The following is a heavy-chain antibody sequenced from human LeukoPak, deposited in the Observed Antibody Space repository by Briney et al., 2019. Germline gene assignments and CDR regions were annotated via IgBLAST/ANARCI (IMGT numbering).Heavy chain of an antibody. D-gene: IGHD1-7*01. Sequence: GGSLRLSYAASGFTFSDYWMPWVREAPGKGLVWVSGINTDGRRTICADSAKGRFTISRDNAKNTLYLQMNSLRAEDTAVYYCARDRGRTNYGDNNWFDSWGQGTLVTVSS. CDR3: ARDRGRTNYGDNNWFDS. J-gene: IGHJ5*01. CDR2: INTDGRRT. CDR1: GFTFSDYW. V-gene: IGHV3-74*01.